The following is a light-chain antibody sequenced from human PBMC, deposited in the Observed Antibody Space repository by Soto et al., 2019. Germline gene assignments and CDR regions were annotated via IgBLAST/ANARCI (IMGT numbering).Light chain of an antibody. CDR2: DAS. V-gene: IGKV3-11*01. CDR1: QSVSNS. Sequence: EIVLTQSPATLSLSPGERATLSCRASQSVSNSLAWYQQKPGQAPRLLIFDASNRATDIPARFSGSGSGTDFTLTISSLEPEDFAVYYCQQRSNWPRTFGQGTKLEIK. CDR3: QQRSNWPRT. J-gene: IGKJ2*01.